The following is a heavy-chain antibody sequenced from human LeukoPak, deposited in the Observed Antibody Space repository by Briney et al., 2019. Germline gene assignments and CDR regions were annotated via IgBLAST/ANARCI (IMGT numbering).Heavy chain of an antibody. CDR3: ARSDGAGATDY. CDR2: IYYTGST. V-gene: IGHV4-59*11. CDR1: GRSISSHY. Sequence: SETLSLTCSVSGRSISSHYWSWMRQPPGKGLEWIGYIYYTGSTDYNPSLKSRVTISVDTSKNQLSLKLSSVTAADAAVYYCARSDGAGATDYWGQGTLVTVSS. D-gene: IGHD1-26*01. J-gene: IGHJ4*02.